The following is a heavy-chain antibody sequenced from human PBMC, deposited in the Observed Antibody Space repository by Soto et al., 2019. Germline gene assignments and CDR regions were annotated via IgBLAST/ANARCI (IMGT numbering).Heavy chain of an antibody. CDR3: ARQVTAMVLNWFDP. D-gene: IGHD5-18*01. V-gene: IGHV5-51*01. CDR1: GYSFTSYW. J-gene: IGHJ5*02. Sequence: LGASLKISCKGSGYSFTSYWIGWVRQMPGKGLEWMGIIYPGDSDTRYSPSFQGQVTISVDKSISTAYLQWSSLKASDTAMYYCARQVTAMVLNWFDPWGQGTLVTVSS. CDR2: IYPGDSDT.